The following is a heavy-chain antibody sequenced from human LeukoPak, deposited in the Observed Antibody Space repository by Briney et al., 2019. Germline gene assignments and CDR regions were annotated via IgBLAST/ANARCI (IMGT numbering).Heavy chain of an antibody. Sequence: PGGSLRLSCAASGFTFSSYGMHWVRQAPGKGLEWVAVISYDGSNKYYADSVKGRFTISRDNSKNTVHLQMNSLRADDTAIYYCARSRLPKYYFDYWGQGTLVTVSS. CDR3: ARSRLPKYYFDY. V-gene: IGHV3-30*03. J-gene: IGHJ4*02. CDR2: ISYDGSNK. CDR1: GFTFSSYG. D-gene: IGHD4-11*01.